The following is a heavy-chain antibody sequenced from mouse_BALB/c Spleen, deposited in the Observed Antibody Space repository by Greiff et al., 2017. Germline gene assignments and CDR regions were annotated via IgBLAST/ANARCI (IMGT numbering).Heavy chain of an antibody. J-gene: IGHJ4*01. CDR1: GYPFTSYW. CDR2: INPSTGYT. Sequence: VRLQQLGAELVRPGVSGKMSCKASGYPFTSYWMHWVKQRPGQGWEGMGYINPSTGYTEYNQKFKAKATLTADKSSSTAYMQLSSLTSEDSAVYYCAKTARATGAMDYWGQGTSVTVSS. V-gene: IGHV1-4*01. D-gene: IGHD3-2*01. CDR3: AKTARATGAMDY.